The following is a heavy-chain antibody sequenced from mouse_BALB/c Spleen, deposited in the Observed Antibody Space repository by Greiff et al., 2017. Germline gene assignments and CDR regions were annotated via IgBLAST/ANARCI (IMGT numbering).Heavy chain of an antibody. CDR1: GFTFSSYW. J-gene: IGHJ2*01. CDR3: ERDWDEGC. CDR2: ILPGSGST. D-gene: IGHD4-1*01. Sequence: VQLQQSGAELMKPGASVKLSCTATGFTFSSYWIEWVKQRPGHGLEWIGEILPGSGSTNYTEKFKGKATFTADTSSNTAYMQLSSLTSEDSAVYYCERDWDEGCWGQGTTLTVSS. V-gene: IGHV1-9*01.